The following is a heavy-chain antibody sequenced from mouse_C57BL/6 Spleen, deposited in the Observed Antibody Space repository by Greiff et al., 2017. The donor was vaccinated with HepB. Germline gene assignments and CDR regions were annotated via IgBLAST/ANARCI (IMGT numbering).Heavy chain of an antibody. D-gene: IGHD1-1*01. V-gene: IGHV1-47*01. Sequence: VQLQESGAELVKPGASVKMSCKASGYTFTTYPIEWMKQNHGKSLEWIGNFHPYNDDTKYNEKFKGKATLTVEKSSSTVYLELSRLTSDDSAVYYCARGGYYGYWYFDVWGTGTTVTVSS. CDR1: GYTFTTYP. CDR3: ARGGYYGYWYFDV. CDR2: FHPYNDDT. J-gene: IGHJ1*03.